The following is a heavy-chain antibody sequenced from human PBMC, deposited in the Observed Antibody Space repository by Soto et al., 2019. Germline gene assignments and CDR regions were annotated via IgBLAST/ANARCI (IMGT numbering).Heavy chain of an antibody. V-gene: IGHV1-3*01. CDR3: ARDESD. Sequence: QVQLVQSGAEVKKPGASVKVSCKASGYTFTRYAIHWVRQAPGQRLEWMGWINAGNGNTRYSERFQGRVTITRDTSATTVYMELSSLRSEDTAVYYCARDESDWGQGTLVIVSS. J-gene: IGHJ4*02. CDR2: INAGNGNT. CDR1: GYTFTRYA.